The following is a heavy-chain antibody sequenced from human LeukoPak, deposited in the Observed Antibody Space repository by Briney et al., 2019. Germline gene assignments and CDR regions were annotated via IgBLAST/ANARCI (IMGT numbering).Heavy chain of an antibody. D-gene: IGHD6-6*01. J-gene: IGHJ5*02. V-gene: IGHV3-23*01. Sequence: QPGGSLRLSCAASGFTFSSYAMSWVRQAPGKGLEWVSAISGSGGSTYYADSVKGRFTISRDNSKNTLYLQMNSLRAEDTAVYYCAKGPERGTEYSSPLFPNWFDPWGQGTLVTVSS. CDR2: ISGSGGST. CDR1: GFTFSSYA. CDR3: AKGPERGTEYSSPLFPNWFDP.